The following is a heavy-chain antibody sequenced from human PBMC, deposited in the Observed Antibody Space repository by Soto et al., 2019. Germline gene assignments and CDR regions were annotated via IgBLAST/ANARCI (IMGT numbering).Heavy chain of an antibody. J-gene: IGHJ4*02. D-gene: IGHD2-15*01. CDR1: GFAFSAYA. V-gene: IGHV3-23*01. CDR3: TKDVLYCGGGSCLVGPSYTFDH. Sequence: EVQLLESGGALVQPGGSLRLSCAASGFAFSAYAMNWVRHTPGKGLQCVSRVSGTGRTTYHADSVKGRFTMSRDNSKDTVYLQMNSLRADDTAVYYCTKDVLYCGGGSCLVGPSYTFDHWGQGTLVTVSS. CDR2: VSGTGRTT.